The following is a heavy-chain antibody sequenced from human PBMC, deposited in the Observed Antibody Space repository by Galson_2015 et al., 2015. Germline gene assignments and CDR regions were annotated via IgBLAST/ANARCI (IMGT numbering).Heavy chain of an antibody. CDR2: IWYDGSNK. V-gene: IGHV3-33*06. CDR1: GFTFSSYG. Sequence: SLRLSCAASGFTFSSYGMNWVRQAPGKGLEWVAVIWYDGSNKYYADSVKGRFTISRDNSKNTLYLQMNSLRAEDTAVYYCAKDPSGYPLSDYSSHATLGTASS. CDR3: AKDPSGYPLSDY. D-gene: IGHD6-25*01. J-gene: IGHJ4*01.